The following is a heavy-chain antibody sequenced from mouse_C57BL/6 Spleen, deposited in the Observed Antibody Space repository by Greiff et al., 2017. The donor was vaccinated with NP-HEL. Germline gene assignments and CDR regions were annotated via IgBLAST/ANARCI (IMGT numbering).Heavy chain of an antibody. Sequence: VQLQQSGTVLARPGASVKMSCKTSGYTFTSYWMHWVKQRPGQGLEWIGAIYPGNSDTSYNQKFKGKAKLTAVTSASTAYMELSSLTTEDSAVYYCTRGYGSGYALDCWGQGTTLTVAS. CDR1: GYTFTSYW. D-gene: IGHD1-1*01. CDR3: TRGYGSGYALDC. J-gene: IGHJ2*01. V-gene: IGHV1-5*01. CDR2: IYPGNSDT.